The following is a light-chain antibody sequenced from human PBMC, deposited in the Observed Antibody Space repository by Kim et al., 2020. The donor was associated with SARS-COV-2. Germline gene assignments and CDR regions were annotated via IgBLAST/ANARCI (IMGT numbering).Light chain of an antibody. J-gene: IGLJ2*01. CDR3: CSYEGTVV. V-gene: IGLV2-23*02. CDR2: EVN. CDR1: SSDVV. Sequence: SVSGSQGQSITISCTGASSDVVSWYQHHPGEAPKLIIFEVNKRPSQISNRFSGSKSGNTASLTIAGLQAEDEANYYCCSYEGTVVFGGGTQLTVL.